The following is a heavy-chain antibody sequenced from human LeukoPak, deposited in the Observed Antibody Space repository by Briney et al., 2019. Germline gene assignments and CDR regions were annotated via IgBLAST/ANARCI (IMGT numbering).Heavy chain of an antibody. Sequence: SETLSLTCAVYGGSFSGYYWSWIRQPPGKGLEWIGEINHSGSTYYNPSLKSRVTISVDTSKNQFSLKLSSVTAADTAVYYCRCVLSNLYYYYGMDVWGQGTTVTVSS. CDR1: GGSFSGYY. CDR3: RCVLSNLYYYYGMDV. V-gene: IGHV4-34*01. D-gene: IGHD3-16*01. J-gene: IGHJ6*02. CDR2: INHSGST.